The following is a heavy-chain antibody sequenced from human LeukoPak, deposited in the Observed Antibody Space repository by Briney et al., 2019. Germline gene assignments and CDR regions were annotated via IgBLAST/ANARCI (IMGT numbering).Heavy chain of an antibody. CDR1: GFTFSSYA. CDR3: VATFTVFGVISTIE. Sequence: GGSLRLSCAASGFTFSSYAMSWVRQAPGKGLEWVSAISGSGGSTYYADSVKGRFTISRDNSKNTLYLQMNSLRAEDTAVYYCVATFTVFGVISTIEWGQGTLVTVSS. CDR2: ISGSGGST. J-gene: IGHJ4*02. D-gene: IGHD3-3*01. V-gene: IGHV3-23*01.